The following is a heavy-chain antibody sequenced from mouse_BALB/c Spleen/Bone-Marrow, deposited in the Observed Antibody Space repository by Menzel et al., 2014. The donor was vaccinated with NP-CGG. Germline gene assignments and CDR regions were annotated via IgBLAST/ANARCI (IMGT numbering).Heavy chain of an antibody. CDR1: GYTFTSYW. CDR2: ITPSTGYI. V-gene: IGHV1-7*01. Sequence: VQLQQSGAELAKPGASVKMSCKASGYTFTSYWMHWIKQRPGQGLEWMGYITPSTGYIEYNQKFKDKATLTADKSSSTAYMQLSSLTSEDSAVYYCARPRFAYWGQGTLVTVSA. CDR3: ARPRFAY. J-gene: IGHJ3*01.